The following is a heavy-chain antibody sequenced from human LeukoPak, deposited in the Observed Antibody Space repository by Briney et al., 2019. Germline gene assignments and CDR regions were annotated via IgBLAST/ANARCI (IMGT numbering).Heavy chain of an antibody. CDR3: AREIGCSGGSCYSRFDY. D-gene: IGHD2-15*01. V-gene: IGHV4-31*03. J-gene: IGHJ4*02. CDR1: GGSISSGGYY. CDR2: IYYSGST. Sequence: SETLSLTCTVPGGSISSGGYYWSWIRQHPGKGLEWIGYIYYSGSTYYNPSLKSRVTISVDTSKNQFSLKLSSVTAADTAVYYCAREIGCSGGSCYSRFDYWGQGTLVTVSS.